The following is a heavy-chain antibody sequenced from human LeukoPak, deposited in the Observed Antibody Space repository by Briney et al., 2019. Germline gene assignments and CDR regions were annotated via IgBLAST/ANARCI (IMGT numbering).Heavy chain of an antibody. CDR1: GYTVTSYY. D-gene: IGHD6-19*01. J-gene: IGHJ4*02. Sequence: ASVKVSCKASGYTVTSYYMHWVRQAPGQGLEWMGIINPSGGSTSYAQKFQGRVTMTRDTSISTAYMELGRLRSDDTAVYYCARARSVGQWLVLLYWGQGTLVTVSS. CDR3: ARARSVGQWLVLLY. CDR2: INPSGGST. V-gene: IGHV1-46*01.